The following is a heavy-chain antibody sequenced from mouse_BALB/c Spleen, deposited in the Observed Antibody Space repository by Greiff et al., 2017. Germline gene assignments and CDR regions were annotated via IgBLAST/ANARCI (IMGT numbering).Heavy chain of an antibody. CDR3: ARPLYGIAWVAY. V-gene: IGHV14-3*02. J-gene: IGHJ3*01. CDR1: GFNIKDTY. Sequence: VQLQQSGAELVKPGASVKLSCTASGFNIKDTYMHWVKQRPEQGLEWIGRIDPANGNTKYDPKFQGKATITADTSSNTAYLQLSSLTSEDTAVYYCARPLYGIAWVAYWGQGTLVTVSA. D-gene: IGHD2-10*02. CDR2: IDPANGNT.